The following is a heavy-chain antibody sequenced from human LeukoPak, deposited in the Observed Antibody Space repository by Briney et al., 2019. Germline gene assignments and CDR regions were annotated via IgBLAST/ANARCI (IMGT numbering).Heavy chain of an antibody. D-gene: IGHD3-16*01. Sequence: GGSLRLSCAASGFTFSSYAMSWVRQAPGKGLEWVSDISGSGGSTYYAASVKGRFPISRDNSKNTLYLQMNSLRAEDTAVYYCAKDLGAGYYYYYYYMDVWGKGTTVTVSS. V-gene: IGHV3-23*01. CDR2: ISGSGGST. J-gene: IGHJ6*03. CDR3: AKDLGAGYYYYYYYMDV. CDR1: GFTFSSYA.